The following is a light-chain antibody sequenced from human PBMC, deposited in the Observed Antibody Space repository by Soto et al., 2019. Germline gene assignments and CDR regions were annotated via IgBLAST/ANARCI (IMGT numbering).Light chain of an antibody. V-gene: IGKV1-39*01. CDR2: AAS. Sequence: DVQMTQSTSSLSALVGDRVTITCRASQSVSRYLNWYQHKPGKAPKLLINAASNLRSGVPSRFSGSGSGTDFTLTIDGLQPEDFAVYYCQQSYITPPITFGQGTRLEVK. CDR1: QSVSRY. CDR3: QQSYITPPIT. J-gene: IGKJ5*01.